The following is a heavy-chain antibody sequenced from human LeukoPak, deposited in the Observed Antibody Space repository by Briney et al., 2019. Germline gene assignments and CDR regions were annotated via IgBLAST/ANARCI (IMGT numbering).Heavy chain of an antibody. CDR1: GGSISSSSYY. Sequence: SETLSLTCTVSGGSISSSSYYWGWIRQPPGKGLEWIGSIDYSGSTYYSPSLKTRVTMSVDTPNNQFSLNLRSVTAADTAVYYCARRRYYDGSGYLEWGQGTLLSVSS. D-gene: IGHD3-22*01. J-gene: IGHJ1*01. V-gene: IGHV4-39*01. CDR3: ARRRYYDGSGYLE. CDR2: IDYSGST.